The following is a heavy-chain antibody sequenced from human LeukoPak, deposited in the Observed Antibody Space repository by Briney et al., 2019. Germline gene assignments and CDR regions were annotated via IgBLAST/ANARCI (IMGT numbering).Heavy chain of an antibody. V-gene: IGHV4-30-4*08. CDR2: IYYSGST. Sequence: PSETLSLNCTVSGGSISSGDYYWSWIRQPPGKGLEWIGYIYYSGSTYYNPSLKSRVTISVDTSKNQFSLKLSSVTAADTAVYYCARAPVGKYYYDSSGYFDYWGQGTLVTVSS. J-gene: IGHJ4*02. CDR1: GGSISSGDYY. CDR3: ARAPVGKYYYDSSGYFDY. D-gene: IGHD3-22*01.